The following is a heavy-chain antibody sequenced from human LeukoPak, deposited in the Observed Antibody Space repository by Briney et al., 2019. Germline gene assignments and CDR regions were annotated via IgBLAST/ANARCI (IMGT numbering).Heavy chain of an antibody. D-gene: IGHD3-3*01. CDR3: ATDHRLRFLEWFFAFDI. CDR2: FDPEDGET. V-gene: IGHV1-24*01. J-gene: IGHJ3*02. Sequence: ASVKVSCKVSGYTLTELSMHWVRQAPGKGLEWMGGFDPEDGETIYAQKFQGRVTMTEDTSTDTAYMGLSSLRSEDTAVYYCATDHRLRFLEWFFAFDIWGQGTMVTVSS. CDR1: GYTLTELS.